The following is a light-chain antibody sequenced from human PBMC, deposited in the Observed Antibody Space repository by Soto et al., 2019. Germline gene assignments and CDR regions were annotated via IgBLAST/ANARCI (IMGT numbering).Light chain of an antibody. CDR1: QDIRTS. CDR2: GTS. J-gene: IGKJ3*01. Sequence: DIQMTQSPSSLSASVGARVNITCQASQDIRTSLSWFQQKPGRAPKLLIYGTSYLETGVPSRFRGSGSGTDFTFTISSLQPEDIATYYCQHYHNLPPFTFGPGTRVDVK. V-gene: IGKV1-33*01. CDR3: QHYHNLPPFT.